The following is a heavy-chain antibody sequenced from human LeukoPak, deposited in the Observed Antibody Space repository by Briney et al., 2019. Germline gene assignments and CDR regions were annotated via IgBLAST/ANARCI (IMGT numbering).Heavy chain of an antibody. J-gene: IGHJ4*02. CDR1: GFTFSSYS. D-gene: IGHD3-10*01. CDR3: ARGVVENEWFGELGLRSDY. CDR2: ISSSSSYI. Sequence: GGSLRLSCAASGFTFSSYSMNWVRQAPGKGLEWVSSISSSSSYIYYADSVKGRFTISRDNAKNSLYLQMNSLRAEDTAVYYCARGVVENEWFGELGLRSDYWGQGTLVTVSS. V-gene: IGHV3-21*01.